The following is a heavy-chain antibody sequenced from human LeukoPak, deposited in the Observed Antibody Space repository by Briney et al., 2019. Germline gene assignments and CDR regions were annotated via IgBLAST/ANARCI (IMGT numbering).Heavy chain of an antibody. CDR2: MNPNSGNA. Sequence: GASVKVSCKASGFTFTSYDINWVRQATGQGLEWMGWMNPNSGNAGYAQKFQGRVTMTRNSSISTAYMELSSLRSEDTAVYYCARSRDYGDYLDYWGQGTLVTVSS. D-gene: IGHD4-17*01. V-gene: IGHV1-8*01. CDR1: GFTFTSYD. CDR3: ARSRDYGDYLDY. J-gene: IGHJ4*02.